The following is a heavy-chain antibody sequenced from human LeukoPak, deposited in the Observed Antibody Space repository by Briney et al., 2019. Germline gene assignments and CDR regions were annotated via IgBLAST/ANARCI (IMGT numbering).Heavy chain of an antibody. CDR3: AKDPNYYDSSGYYH. CDR1: GFTFSSYA. J-gene: IGHJ5*02. V-gene: IGHV3-23*01. Sequence: AGGSLRLSCAASGFTFSSYAMSWVRQAPGKGPEWVSAISGSGGSTYYADSVKGRFTISRDNSKNTLYLQMNSLRAEDTAVYYCAKDPNYYDSSGYYHWGQGTLVTVSS. D-gene: IGHD3-22*01. CDR2: ISGSGGST.